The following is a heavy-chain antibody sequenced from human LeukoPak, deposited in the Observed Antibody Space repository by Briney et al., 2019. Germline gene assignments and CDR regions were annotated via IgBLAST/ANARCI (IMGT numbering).Heavy chain of an antibody. Sequence: PSETLSLTCSVSRSPMSGYYWSWIRQPPGKGLEWIGYTFGTETTDYNPTLKSRVVIPVDTSKNQVSLRLNSVTAADTAFYYCARGSVTPDAGYWGPGILVTVSS. J-gene: IGHJ4*02. CDR2: TFGTETT. D-gene: IGHD4-17*01. CDR3: ARGSVTPDAGY. CDR1: RSPMSGYY. V-gene: IGHV4-59*01.